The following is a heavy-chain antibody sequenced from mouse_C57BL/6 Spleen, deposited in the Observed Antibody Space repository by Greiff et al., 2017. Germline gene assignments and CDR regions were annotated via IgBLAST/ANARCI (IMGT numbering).Heavy chain of an antibody. J-gene: IGHJ1*03. Sequence: EVQLQQSGPELVKPGASVKISCKASGYTFTDYYMNWVKQSHGQSLEWIGDINPNNGGTSYNQKFKGKATLTVDKSSSTAYMELRSLTSEDSAVYYGEKYYKCDCDVWGTGTTVTVSS. D-gene: IGHD2-12*01. CDR3: EKYYKCDCDV. V-gene: IGHV1-26*01. CDR2: INPNNGGT. CDR1: GYTFTDYY.